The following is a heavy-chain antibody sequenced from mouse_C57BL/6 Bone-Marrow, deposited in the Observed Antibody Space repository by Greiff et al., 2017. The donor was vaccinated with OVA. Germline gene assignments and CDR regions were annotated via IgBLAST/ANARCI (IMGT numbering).Heavy chain of an antibody. CDR2: IWSGGST. V-gene: IGHV2-2*01. Sequence: QVQLQQSGPGLVQPSQSLSITCTVSGFSLTSYGVHWVRQSPGKGLEWLGVIWSGGSTDYNAAFISRLSISKDNSKSQVFFKMNSLQADDTAIYYCATQGLTGDLWYFDVWGTGTTVTVSS. CDR3: ATQGLTGDLWYFDV. D-gene: IGHD4-1*01. J-gene: IGHJ1*03. CDR1: GFSLTSYG.